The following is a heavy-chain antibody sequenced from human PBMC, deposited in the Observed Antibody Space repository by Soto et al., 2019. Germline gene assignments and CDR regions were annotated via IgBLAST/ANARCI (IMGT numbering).Heavy chain of an antibody. Sequence: SETLSLTCTVSGGSIRSAGHYWSWIRQHPGKGLEWIGYINHSGTTFYNPSLKSRLTISVDTSKNQFSLKLSSVTAADTAVYYCAREGLGSSWYVRWFDPWGQGTLVTVSS. CDR3: AREGLGSSWYVRWFDP. J-gene: IGHJ5*02. D-gene: IGHD6-13*01. CDR2: INHSGTT. V-gene: IGHV4-31*03. CDR1: GGSIRSAGHY.